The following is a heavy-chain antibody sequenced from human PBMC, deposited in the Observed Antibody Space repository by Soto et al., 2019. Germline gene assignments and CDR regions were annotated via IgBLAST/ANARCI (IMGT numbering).Heavy chain of an antibody. Sequence: KPSETLSLTCTVSGGSISSYYWSWIRQPAGKGLEWIGRIYTSGSTNYNPSLKSRVTISVDTSKNQFSLKLSSVTAADTAVYYCARESSPIQPYDSSGYYGRWGQGTLVTVSS. J-gene: IGHJ4*02. D-gene: IGHD3-22*01. CDR3: ARESSPIQPYDSSGYYGR. CDR2: IYTSGST. V-gene: IGHV4-4*07. CDR1: GGSISSYY.